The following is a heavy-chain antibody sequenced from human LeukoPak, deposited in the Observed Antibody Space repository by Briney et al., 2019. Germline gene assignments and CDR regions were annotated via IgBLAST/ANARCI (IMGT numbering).Heavy chain of an antibody. V-gene: IGHV4-34*01. D-gene: IGHD6-13*01. J-gene: IGHJ5*02. CDR3: ASTLAAAGGGDWFDP. CDR1: GGSFSGYY. Sequence: SETLSLTCAVDGGSFSGYYWSWIRQPPGKGLEWIGEINHSGSTNYNPSLKSRVTISVDTSKNQFSLKLSSVTAADTAVYYCASTLAAAGGGDWFDPWGQGTLVTVSS. CDR2: INHSGST.